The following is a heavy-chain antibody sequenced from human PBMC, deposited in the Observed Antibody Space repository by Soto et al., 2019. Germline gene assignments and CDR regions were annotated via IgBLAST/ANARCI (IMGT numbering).Heavy chain of an antibody. V-gene: IGHV6-1*01. CDR2: TYYRSKWFY. Sequence: PSQTLSLTCAISGDSVSDNSGAWNWIRQSPSRGLEWLGRTYYRSKWFYDYAASVKTRITINPDTSKNQFSLQLSSVTPEDTAVYYCTRDRAVAGTYYYGMDVWGQGTTVTVSS. J-gene: IGHJ6*02. CDR3: TRDRAVAGTYYYGMDV. CDR1: GDSVSDNSGA. D-gene: IGHD6-19*01.